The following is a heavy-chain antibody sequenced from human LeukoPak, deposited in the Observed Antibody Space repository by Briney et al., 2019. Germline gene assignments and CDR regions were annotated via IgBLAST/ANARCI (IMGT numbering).Heavy chain of an antibody. J-gene: IGHJ2*01. CDR3: AKDPLGRWLQLRSWYFDL. CDR1: GFTFDDYA. V-gene: IGHV3-9*01. D-gene: IGHD5-24*01. CDR2: ISWNSGSI. Sequence: GGSLRLSCAASGFTFDDYAMHWVRQAPGKGLEWVSGISWNSGSIGYADSVKGRFTISRDNAKNSLYLQMNSLRAEDTALYYCAKDPLGRWLQLRSWYFDLWGRGTLVTVSS.